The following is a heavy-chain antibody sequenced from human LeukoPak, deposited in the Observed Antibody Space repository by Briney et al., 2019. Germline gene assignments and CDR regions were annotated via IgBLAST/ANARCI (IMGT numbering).Heavy chain of an antibody. D-gene: IGHD3-10*02. Sequence: GGSLRLSCAASGFTFDDYGMSWVRQAPGKGLEWVSGINWSGGSTGYADSVKGRFTIPRDNAKNSLYLQMNSLRAEDTAVYYCAELGITMIGGVWGKGTTVTISS. J-gene: IGHJ6*04. CDR1: GFTFDDYG. CDR2: INWSGGST. CDR3: AELGITMIGGV. V-gene: IGHV3-20*04.